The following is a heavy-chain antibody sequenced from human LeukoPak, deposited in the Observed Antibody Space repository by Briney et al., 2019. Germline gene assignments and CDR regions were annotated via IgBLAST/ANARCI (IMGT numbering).Heavy chain of an antibody. D-gene: IGHD3-22*01. CDR2: IYSGGST. Sequence: PGGSLRLSCAASGFTVSSNYMSWVRQAPGKGLEWVSVIYSGGSTYYADSVKGRFTISRDNSKNTLYLQVNSLRAEDTAVYYCAREDYDSSGYYYDYWGQGTLVTVSS. V-gene: IGHV3-53*01. J-gene: IGHJ4*02. CDR1: GFTVSSNY. CDR3: AREDYDSSGYYYDY.